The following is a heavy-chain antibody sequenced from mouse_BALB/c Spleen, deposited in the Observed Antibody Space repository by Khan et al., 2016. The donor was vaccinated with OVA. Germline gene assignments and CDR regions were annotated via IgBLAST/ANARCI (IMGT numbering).Heavy chain of an antibody. J-gene: IGHJ3*01. D-gene: IGHD2-13*01. Sequence: EVELVESGGGLVKPVGSLKVSCAASGFTFSNYAMSWVRQTPEKRLEWVASISSGGRTYYPDSVKGRFTISRDNARNILYLQMGSLRSEDTAMYYCASDYWFVYWGQGTLVTVSA. CDR3: ASDYWFVY. CDR1: GFTFSNYA. CDR2: ISSGGRT. V-gene: IGHV5-6-5*01.